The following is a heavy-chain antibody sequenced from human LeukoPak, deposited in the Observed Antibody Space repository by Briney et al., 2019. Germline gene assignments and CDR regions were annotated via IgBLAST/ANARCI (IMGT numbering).Heavy chain of an antibody. J-gene: IGHJ3*02. Sequence: GGSLRLSCAASGFTFSSYAMSWVRQAPGEGLEWVSFVYSGGSAYYADSVKGRFTISRDSSKNTLYLQMNSLRPEDTAVYYCARREILGYSYATDAFYIWGQGTMVTVSS. CDR1: GFTFSSYA. V-gene: IGHV3-53*01. D-gene: IGHD5-18*01. CDR3: ARREILGYSYATDAFYI. CDR2: VYSGGSA.